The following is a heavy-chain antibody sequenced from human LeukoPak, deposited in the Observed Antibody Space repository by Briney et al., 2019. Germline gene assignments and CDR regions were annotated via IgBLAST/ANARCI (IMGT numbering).Heavy chain of an antibody. CDR3: AKDYYGDSPNDYLGY. Sequence: GGSLRLSCAASGFTFSSYAMSWVRQAPEKGLEWVSAINDNGDTTYYAGSVKGRFTISRDNSKNTLYLQMNSLRAEDTAVYYCAKDYYGDSPNDYLGYWSQGTLVTVSS. J-gene: IGHJ4*02. V-gene: IGHV3-23*01. D-gene: IGHD4-17*01. CDR2: INDNGDTT. CDR1: GFTFSSYA.